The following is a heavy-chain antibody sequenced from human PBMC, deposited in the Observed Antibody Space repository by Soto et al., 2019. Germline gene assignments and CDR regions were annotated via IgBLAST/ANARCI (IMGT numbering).Heavy chain of an antibody. Sequence: GASVKVSCKASGGTFSSDAVSWVRKAPGQGLEWMGGLIPILGTTHYAQKFQGRVTITADESTNTAYMELSSLRSDDTAVYHCARASGYVSGWYHDYWGQGTRVTVSS. J-gene: IGHJ4*02. CDR2: LIPILGTT. V-gene: IGHV1-69*13. CDR3: ARASGYVSGWYHDY. D-gene: IGHD6-19*01. CDR1: GGTFSSDA.